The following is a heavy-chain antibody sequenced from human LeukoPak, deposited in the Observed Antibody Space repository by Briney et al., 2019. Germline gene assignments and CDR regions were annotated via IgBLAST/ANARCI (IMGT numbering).Heavy chain of an antibody. Sequence: GGSLTLSCAASGFTFTTYTMNWVRQAPGEGLEWVSSITSSSYIHYADSVRGRFTISRDNAKNSLYLQMSSLRAEDTAVYYCARDRYGDDAVDYWGQGTLVTVSS. D-gene: IGHD4-17*01. J-gene: IGHJ4*02. CDR3: ARDRYGDDAVDY. CDR2: ITSSSYI. V-gene: IGHV3-21*01. CDR1: GFTFTTYT.